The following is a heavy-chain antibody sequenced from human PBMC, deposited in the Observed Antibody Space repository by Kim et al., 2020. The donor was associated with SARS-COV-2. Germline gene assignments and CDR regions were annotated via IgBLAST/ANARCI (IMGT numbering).Heavy chain of an antibody. V-gene: IGHV3-30*01. Sequence: GTNKSYADSVKGRFTHTRDNSKNTLYLQMNSLRAEDTAVYYCARVVPAADYWGQGTLVTVSS. D-gene: IGHD2-2*01. J-gene: IGHJ4*02. CDR3: ARVVPAADY. CDR2: GTNK.